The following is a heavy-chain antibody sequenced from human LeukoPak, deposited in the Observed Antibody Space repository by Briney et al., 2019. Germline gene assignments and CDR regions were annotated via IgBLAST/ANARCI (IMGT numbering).Heavy chain of an antibody. V-gene: IGHV4-39*07. CDR2: IYYSGST. Sequence: SETLSLTCTVSGGPISSSSYYWGWIRQPPGKGLEWIGSIYYSGSTYYNPSLKSRVTISVDTSKNQFSLKLSSVTAADTAVYYCASPGGYSYGLFDYWGQGTLVTASS. CDR1: GGPISSSSYY. J-gene: IGHJ4*02. CDR3: ASPGGYSYGLFDY. D-gene: IGHD5-18*01.